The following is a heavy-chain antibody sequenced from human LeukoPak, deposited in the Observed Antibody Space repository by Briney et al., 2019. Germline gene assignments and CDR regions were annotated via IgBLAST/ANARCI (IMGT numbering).Heavy chain of an antibody. Sequence: RASVKVSCKASGYTFTSYGISWVRQAPGQGLEWMGWISAYNGNTNYAQKLQGRVTMTTDTSTSTAYMELRSLRSDDTAVYYCARAVVPAVIGYYYYYMDVWGKGTTVTVSS. J-gene: IGHJ6*03. CDR3: ARAVVPAVIGYYYYYMDV. CDR1: GYTFTSYG. V-gene: IGHV1-18*01. D-gene: IGHD2-2*01. CDR2: ISAYNGNT.